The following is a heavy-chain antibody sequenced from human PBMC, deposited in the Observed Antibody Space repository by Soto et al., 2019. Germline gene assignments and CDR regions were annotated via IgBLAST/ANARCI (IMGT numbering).Heavy chain of an antibody. Sequence: PGGSLRLSCAASGFTFSDYYMSWFRQAPGKGLEWVSYISGSGFTTHDADSVKGRFTISRDNAKNSLYLQMNSLRVEDTAVYYCARVGSIAAAGTPDYWGQGTLVTVS. CDR1: GFTFSDYY. J-gene: IGHJ4*02. D-gene: IGHD6-13*01. CDR3: ARVGSIAAAGTPDY. CDR2: ISGSGFTT. V-gene: IGHV3-11*01.